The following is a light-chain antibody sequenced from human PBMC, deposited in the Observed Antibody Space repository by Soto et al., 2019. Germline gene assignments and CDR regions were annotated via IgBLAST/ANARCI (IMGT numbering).Light chain of an antibody. J-gene: IGLJ1*01. CDR3: SSYTSGTTPYV. Sequence: QSVLTQPASVSGAPGQSITISCTGTISDVGAYNYVSWCQHHPGKAPKLMIFAVSNRPSGISNRFSGSKSGNTASLTISGLQAEDEADYYCSSYTSGTTPYVFGTGTKVTVL. CDR1: ISDVGAYNY. CDR2: AVS. V-gene: IGLV2-14*01.